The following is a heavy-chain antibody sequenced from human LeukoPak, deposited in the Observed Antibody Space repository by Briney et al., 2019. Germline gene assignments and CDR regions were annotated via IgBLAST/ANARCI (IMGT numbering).Heavy chain of an antibody. CDR2: IYTSGST. D-gene: IGHD6-13*01. CDR3: ARGVSGYSSTWYGAWFDP. CDR1: SGSLSSSY. V-gene: IGHV4-4*07. Sequence: SETLSLTCTLSSGSLSSSYWSWIRQPAGKGLEWIGRIYTSGSTNYNPSLKSRVTMSVDTSKNQFSLQLSSVTAADTAVYYCARGVSGYSSTWYGAWFDPWGQGTLVTVSS. J-gene: IGHJ5*02.